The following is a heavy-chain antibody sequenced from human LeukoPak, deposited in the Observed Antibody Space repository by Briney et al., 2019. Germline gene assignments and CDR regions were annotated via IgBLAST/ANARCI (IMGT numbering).Heavy chain of an antibody. CDR3: ARGGSGYDFDF. J-gene: IGHJ4*02. CDR1: GFTFTSYG. V-gene: IGHV3-33*01. Sequence: GGSLRLSCAASGFTFTSYGMHWVRQAPGKGLEWVAVIWYDGSNKYYVDSVKGRFTISRDNSKNTMYLQMNSLRAEDTAGYCCARGGSGYDFDFWGQGTLVTVSS. D-gene: IGHD5-12*01. CDR2: IWYDGSNK.